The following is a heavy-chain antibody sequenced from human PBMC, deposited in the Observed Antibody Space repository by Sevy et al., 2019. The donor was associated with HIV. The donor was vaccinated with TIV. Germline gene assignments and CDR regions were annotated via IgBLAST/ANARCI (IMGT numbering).Heavy chain of an antibody. CDR2: IKSKKDGGTT. CDR3: TTMGWHGGFDN. D-gene: IGHD4-17*01. J-gene: IGHJ3*02. CDR1: GFTFSNTG. V-gene: IGHV3-15*01. Sequence: GGSLRLSCSASGFTFSNTGMSWVRQAPGKGLEWVARIKSKKDGGTTDYAAPVIVRFTISRDDSTSTLYLRMNSLKIEDTAVYYCTTMGWHGGFDNWGQGTMVTVSS.